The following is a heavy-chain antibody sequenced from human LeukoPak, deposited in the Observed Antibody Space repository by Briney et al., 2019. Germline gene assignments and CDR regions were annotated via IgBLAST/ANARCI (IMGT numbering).Heavy chain of an antibody. CDR1: GFTFSSYE. Sequence: GSLRLSCAASGFTFSSYEMNWVRQAPGKGLEWIGEINHSGSTNYNPSLKSRVTISVDTSKNQFSLKLSSVTAADTAVYYCARGKADRSRRYYGGTLFDYWGQGTLVTVSS. CDR2: INHSGST. J-gene: IGHJ4*02. D-gene: IGHD4-23*01. V-gene: IGHV4-34*01. CDR3: ARGKADRSRRYYGGTLFDY.